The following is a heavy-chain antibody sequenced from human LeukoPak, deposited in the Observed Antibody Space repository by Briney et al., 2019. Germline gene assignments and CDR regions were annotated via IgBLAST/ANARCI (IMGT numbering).Heavy chain of an antibody. Sequence: SETLSLTCTVSGGSISSYYWSWIRQPPGKGLEWIGYIYTSGSTNYNPSLKSRVTISVDTSKNQFSLKLSSVTAADTAVYYCARPSLRFLEWSMAFDIWGQGTMVTVSS. CDR3: ARPSLRFLEWSMAFDI. CDR2: IYTSGST. D-gene: IGHD3-3*01. J-gene: IGHJ3*02. V-gene: IGHV4-4*09. CDR1: GGSISSYY.